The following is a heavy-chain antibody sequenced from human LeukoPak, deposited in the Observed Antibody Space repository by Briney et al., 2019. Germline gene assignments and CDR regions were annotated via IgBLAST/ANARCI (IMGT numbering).Heavy chain of an antibody. Sequence: SVKVSCKASGYTFTGYYMHWVRQAPGQGLEWMGGIIPIFGTANYAQKFQGRVTITADESTSTAYMELSSLRSEDTAVYYCARGAAPSIAARPDGYWGQGTLVTVSS. CDR3: ARGAAPSIAARPDGY. V-gene: IGHV1-69*13. D-gene: IGHD6-6*01. J-gene: IGHJ4*02. CDR2: IIPIFGTA. CDR1: GYTFTGYY.